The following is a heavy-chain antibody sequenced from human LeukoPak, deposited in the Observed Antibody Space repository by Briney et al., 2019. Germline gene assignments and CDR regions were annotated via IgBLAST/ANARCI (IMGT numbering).Heavy chain of an antibody. D-gene: IGHD3-22*01. Sequence: ASVKVSCKASGGTFSSYAISWVRQAPGQGLEWMGGIIPIFGTANYAQKFQGRVTITADESTSTAYMELSSLRSEDTAVYYCARDTYYYDSSLDDAFDIWGQGTMVTVSS. J-gene: IGHJ3*02. CDR1: GGTFSSYA. V-gene: IGHV1-69*13. CDR2: IIPIFGTA. CDR3: ARDTYYYDSSLDDAFDI.